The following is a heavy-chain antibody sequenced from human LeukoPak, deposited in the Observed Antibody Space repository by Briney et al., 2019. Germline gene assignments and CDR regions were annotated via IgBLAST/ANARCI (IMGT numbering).Heavy chain of an antibody. Sequence: PSETLSLTCTVSGGSISSSSYYWGWIRQPPGKGLEWIGSIYYSGSTYDNPSLKSRVTISVDTSKNQFSLKLSSVTAADTAVYYRARDDCSSTSCPYNWFDPWGQGTLVTVSS. J-gene: IGHJ5*02. CDR1: GGSISSSSYY. CDR3: ARDDCSSTSCPYNWFDP. V-gene: IGHV4-39*02. D-gene: IGHD2-2*01. CDR2: IYYSGST.